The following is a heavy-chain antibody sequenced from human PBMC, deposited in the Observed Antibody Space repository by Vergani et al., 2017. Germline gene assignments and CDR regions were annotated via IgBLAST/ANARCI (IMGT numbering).Heavy chain of an antibody. J-gene: IGHJ4*02. V-gene: IGHV3-21*01. CDR1: GFTFSSYS. CDR3: ATLGISGSYSFDY. CDR2: ISSSSSYI. D-gene: IGHD1-26*01. Sequence: EVQLVESGGGLVKPGGSLRLSCAASGFTFSSYSMNWVRQAPGKGLEWVSSISSSSSYIYYADSVKGRFTISRDNDKNSLYLQMNSLRAEDTAVYYCATLGISGSYSFDYWGQGTLVTVSS.